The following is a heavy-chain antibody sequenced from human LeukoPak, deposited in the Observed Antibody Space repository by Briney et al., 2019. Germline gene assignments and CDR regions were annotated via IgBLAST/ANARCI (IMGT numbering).Heavy chain of an antibody. Sequence: PGGPWGLSCAESGFPFGSLVRHWARRAPGKGRGGVASIRYDGKNKFYADSVKGRFTISRDNSKNTLYLQMNSLRADDTAVYYCAKDRQVAAASYFDSWGQGTLVTVSS. CDR2: IRYDGKNK. CDR1: GFPFGSLV. J-gene: IGHJ4*02. V-gene: IGHV3-30*02. D-gene: IGHD6-25*01. CDR3: AKDRQVAAASYFDS.